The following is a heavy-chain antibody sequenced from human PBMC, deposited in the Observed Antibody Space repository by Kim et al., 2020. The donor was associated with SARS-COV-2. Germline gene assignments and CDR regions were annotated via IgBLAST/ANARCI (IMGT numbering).Heavy chain of an antibody. Sequence: SETLSLTCTVSGGSISSYYWSWIRQPPGKGLEWIGYIYYSGSTNYNPSLKSRVTISVDTSKNQFSLKLSSVTAADTAVYYCARDVKVVVADTDYYYYMDVWGKGTTVTVSS. V-gene: IGHV4-59*01. J-gene: IGHJ6*03. CDR1: GGSISSYY. CDR3: ARDVKVVVADTDYYYYMDV. D-gene: IGHD2-15*01. CDR2: IYYSGST.